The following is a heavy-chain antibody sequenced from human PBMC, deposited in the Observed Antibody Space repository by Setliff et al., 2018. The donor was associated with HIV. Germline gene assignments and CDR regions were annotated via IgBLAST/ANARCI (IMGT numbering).Heavy chain of an antibody. J-gene: IGHJ6*02. CDR2: IYSAGAT. Sequence: SETLSLTCTVSGGSFTSGAYYWSWIRQRPGKGLEWIGYIYSAGATYYSPSLKSRVTISVDTSKNQFSLKLSSVTAADTAVYYCARDPGFSSPPYCSGGSCRGGYYGMDVWGQGTTVTVSS. V-gene: IGHV4-31*03. CDR1: GGSFTSGAYY. CDR3: ARDPGFSSPPYCSGGSCRGGYYGMDV. D-gene: IGHD2-15*01.